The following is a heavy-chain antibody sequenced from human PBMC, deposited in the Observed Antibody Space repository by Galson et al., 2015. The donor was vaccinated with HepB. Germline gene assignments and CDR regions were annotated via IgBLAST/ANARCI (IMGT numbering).Heavy chain of an antibody. CDR2: INPNSGGT. J-gene: IGHJ4*02. Sequence: SVKVSCKASGYTFTGYYMHWVRQAPGQGLEWMGRINPNSGGTNYAQKFQGRVTMTRDTSISTAYMELSRLRSDDTAVYYCARAASGYSGYENWGQGTLVTVSS. D-gene: IGHD5-12*01. CDR3: ARAASGYSGYEN. V-gene: IGHV1-2*06. CDR1: GYTFTGYY.